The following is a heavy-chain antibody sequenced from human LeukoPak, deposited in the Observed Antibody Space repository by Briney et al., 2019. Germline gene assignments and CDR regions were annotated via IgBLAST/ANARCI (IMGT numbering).Heavy chain of an antibody. CDR2: INSDASSR. V-gene: IGHV3-74*01. CDR3: ARDWRGDSRNYYYYYMDV. D-gene: IGHD1-14*01. J-gene: IGHJ6*03. CDR1: GFTFSSYW. Sequence: GGSLRLSCAASGFTFSSYWMHWVRQAPGKGLVWVSRINSDASSRSYADFVKGRFTISRDNPKNTLYLQMNSLRAEDTAIYYCARDWRGDSRNYYYYYMDVWGKGTTVTVSS.